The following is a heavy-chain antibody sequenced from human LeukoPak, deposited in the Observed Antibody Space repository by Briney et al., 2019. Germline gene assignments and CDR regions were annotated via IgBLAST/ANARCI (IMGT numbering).Heavy chain of an antibody. J-gene: IGHJ4*02. D-gene: IGHD3-3*01. CDR2: ISGSGGST. CDR3: AKCEDYDFWSGYYGYFDY. Sequence: PGGSLRLSCAASGFTFSGYAMSWVRQAPGEGLEWVSAISGSGGSTYYADSVKGRFTISRDNSKNTLYLQMNSLRAEDTAVYYCAKCEDYDFWSGYYGYFDYWGQGTLVTVSS. CDR1: GFTFSGYA. V-gene: IGHV3-23*01.